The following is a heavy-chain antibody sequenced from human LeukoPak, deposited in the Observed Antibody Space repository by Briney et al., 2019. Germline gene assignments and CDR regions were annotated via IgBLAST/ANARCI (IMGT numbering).Heavy chain of an antibody. D-gene: IGHD6-13*01. V-gene: IGHV1-2*04. CDR3: ARGRHYSSSWYSFDY. Sequence: GASVKVSCKASGYTFTGYYMHWVRQAPGQGLEWMGWINPNSGGTNYAQKFQGWVTTTRDTSISTAYMELSRLRSDDTAVYYCARGRHYSSSWYSFDYWGQGTLVTVSS. CDR1: GYTFTGYY. J-gene: IGHJ4*02. CDR2: INPNSGGT.